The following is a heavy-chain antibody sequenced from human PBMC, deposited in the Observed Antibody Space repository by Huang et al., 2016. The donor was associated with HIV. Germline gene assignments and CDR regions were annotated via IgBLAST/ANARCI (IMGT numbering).Heavy chain of an antibody. V-gene: IGHV4-39*01. Sequence: WSGSGVSIRMMIVLWVGGWQPQGKGLVWIGSIHYSGSTFYNSSLKSRVIISVDTSKNQFSRKLSSVTAADTAVYYCARHSDDFWSGSSYFDDWGQGTLVTVSS. J-gene: IGHJ4*02. D-gene: IGHD3-3*01. CDR2: IHYSGST. CDR3: ARHSDDFWSGSSYFDD. CDR1: GVSIRMMIVL.